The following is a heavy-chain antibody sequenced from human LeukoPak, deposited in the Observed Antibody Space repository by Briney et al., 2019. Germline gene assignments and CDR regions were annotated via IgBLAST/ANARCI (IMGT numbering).Heavy chain of an antibody. J-gene: IGHJ3*02. CDR1: GFTFSSYW. Sequence: GGSLRLSCAASGFTFSSYWMSWVRQAPGKGLEWVANIKQDGSEKYYVDSVKGRFTTSRDNAKNSLYLQMNSLRAEDTAVYYCARDRSERAFDIWGQGTMVTVSS. CDR3: ARDRSERAFDI. CDR2: IKQDGSEK. V-gene: IGHV3-7*03. D-gene: IGHD3-3*01.